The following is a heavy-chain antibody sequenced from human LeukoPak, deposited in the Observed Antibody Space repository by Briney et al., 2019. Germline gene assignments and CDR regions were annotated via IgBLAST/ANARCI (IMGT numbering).Heavy chain of an antibody. CDR3: ARVVATIIPHYFDY. CDR2: IYSGGST. CDR1: GFIFSDYY. J-gene: IGHJ4*02. D-gene: IGHD5-12*01. Sequence: GGSLRLSCAASGFIFSDYYMSWVRQAPGKGLEWVSVIYSGGSTYYADSVKGRFTISRDNSKNTLYLQMNSLRAEDTAVYYCARVVATIIPHYFDYWGQGTLVTVSS. V-gene: IGHV3-53*01.